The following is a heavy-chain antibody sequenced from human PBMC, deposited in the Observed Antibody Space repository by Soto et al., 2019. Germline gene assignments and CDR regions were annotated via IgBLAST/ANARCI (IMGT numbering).Heavy chain of an antibody. D-gene: IGHD1-7*01. Sequence: QVQLVQSGAEVKKPGASVKVSCKASGYTFTGYYMHWVRQAPGQGLEWMGWINPNSGGTNYAQKFQRRITMTRDTSISTDYMELSRLRSEDTAVYYCASPLLTGTTTNVGYWGQGSLVTVSS. J-gene: IGHJ4*02. V-gene: IGHV1-2*02. CDR2: INPNSGGT. CDR1: GYTFTGYY. CDR3: ASPLLTGTTTNVGY.